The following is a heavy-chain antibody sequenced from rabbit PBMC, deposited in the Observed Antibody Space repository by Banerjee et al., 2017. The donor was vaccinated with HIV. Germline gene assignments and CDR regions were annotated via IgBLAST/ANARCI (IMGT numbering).Heavy chain of an antibody. Sequence: QLKETGGGLVQPGGSLTLSCKASGFDFSSYYMSWVRQAPGKGLEWIGYIDPVFGSTYYASWVNARFTISSHNAQNTLYLQLNSLTAADTATYFCARSFETDVGGGYPFNLWGPGTLVTVS. D-gene: IGHD8-1*01. J-gene: IGHJ4*01. CDR2: IDPVFGST. CDR3: ARSFETDVGGGYPFNL. V-gene: IGHV1S7*01. CDR1: GFDFSSYY.